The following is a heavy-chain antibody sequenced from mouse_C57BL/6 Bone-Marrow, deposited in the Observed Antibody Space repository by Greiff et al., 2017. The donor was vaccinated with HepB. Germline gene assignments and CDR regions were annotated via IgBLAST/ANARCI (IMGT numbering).Heavy chain of an antibody. CDR2: IYPRSGNT. Sequence: VQLVESGAELARPGASVKLSCKASGYTFTSYGISWVKQRTGQGLEWIGEIYPRSGNTYYNEKFKSKATLTVDKSSSTAYMQLSSLTSEDSAVYYCARPNFDYWGQGTTLTVSS. V-gene: IGHV1-81*01. CDR1: GYTFTSYG. J-gene: IGHJ2*01. CDR3: ARPNFDY.